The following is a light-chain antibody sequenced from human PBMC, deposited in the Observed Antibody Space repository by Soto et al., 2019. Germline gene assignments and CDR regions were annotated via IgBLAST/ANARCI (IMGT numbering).Light chain of an antibody. J-gene: IGKJ1*01. Sequence: DIVMTQSPLSLPVTPGEPASISCRSSQSLLHSNGYNYLDWYLQKPGQSPQLLIYLGSNRASGVPDRFSGSVSGTDFTLKISRVEAEDVGVYYCMQALQTPWTFGQGTKVEIK. CDR1: QSLLHSNGYNY. CDR2: LGS. V-gene: IGKV2-28*01. CDR3: MQALQTPWT.